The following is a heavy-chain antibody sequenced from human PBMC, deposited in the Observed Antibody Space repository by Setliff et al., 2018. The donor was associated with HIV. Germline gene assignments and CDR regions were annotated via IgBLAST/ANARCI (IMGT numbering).Heavy chain of an antibody. V-gene: IGHV4-59*08. Sequence: SETLSLTCTVSGGSISSYYWGWIRQPPGKGLEWIGYIYYSGSTNYNPSLKSRVTISVDTSKNQFSLKLSSVTAADTAVYYCARGVRGYGEIRYFFYYYYMDVWGKGTTVTVSS. CDR1: GGSISSYY. CDR3: ARGVRGYGEIRYFFYYYYMDV. J-gene: IGHJ6*03. CDR2: IYYSGST. D-gene: IGHD3-9*01.